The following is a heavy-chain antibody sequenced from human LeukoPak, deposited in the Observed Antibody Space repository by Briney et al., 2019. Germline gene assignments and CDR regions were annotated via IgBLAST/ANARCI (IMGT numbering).Heavy chain of an antibody. V-gene: IGHV4-34*01. J-gene: IGHJ4*02. Sequence: PSESLSLTCAVYGWSFSGYYWSWIRQPPGKGLEWIGEINHGGSTNYNPSLKGRFTISGDNSKNQVSLKLTSVTAADTAVYYCASPGAYCSGSSCLQAIDYWGQGTLVTVSS. D-gene: IGHD2-15*01. CDR3: ASPGAYCSGSSCLQAIDY. CDR2: INHGGST. CDR1: GWSFSGYY.